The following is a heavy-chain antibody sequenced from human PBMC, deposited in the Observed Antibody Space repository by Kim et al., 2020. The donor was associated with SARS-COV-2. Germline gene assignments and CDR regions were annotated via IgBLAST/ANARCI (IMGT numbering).Heavy chain of an antibody. V-gene: IGHV4-34*01. J-gene: IGHJ4*02. CDR3: ARGGVNLYYYGSGSHHDY. Sequence: KSRVTISVDTSKNQFSLKLSAVTAADTAVYYCARGGVNLYYYGSGSHHDYWGQGTLVTVSS. D-gene: IGHD3-10*01.